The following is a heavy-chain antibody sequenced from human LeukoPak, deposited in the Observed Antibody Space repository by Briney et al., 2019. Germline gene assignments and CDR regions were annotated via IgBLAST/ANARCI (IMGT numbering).Heavy chain of an antibody. CDR2: IKSKTDGGTT. CDR3: TTEPDIVVVPAAMQVDY. J-gene: IGHJ4*02. V-gene: IGHV3-15*01. D-gene: IGHD2-2*01. Sequence: PGGSLRLSCAASGFTFSNAWMSWVRQAPGKGLEWVGRIKSKTDGGTTDYAAPVKGRFTISRDDSKNTLYLQMNSLKTEDTAVYYCTTEPDIVVVPAAMQVDYWGQGTLVTVSS. CDR1: GFTFSNAW.